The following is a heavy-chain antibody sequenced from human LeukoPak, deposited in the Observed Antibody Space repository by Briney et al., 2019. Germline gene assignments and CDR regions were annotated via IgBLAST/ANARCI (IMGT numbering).Heavy chain of an antibody. CDR3: AKEGGLGYCSTTSCAFAH. J-gene: IGHJ4*02. Sequence: GGSLRLSCAGSGFTVSNNYMTWVRQAPGKGLEWVSVTYSGGTTYYADSVEGRFTISRDNSKNTLYLQMNSLRTEDTAVCYCAKEGGLGYCSTTSCAFAHWGRGTLVTVSS. CDR2: TYSGGTT. V-gene: IGHV3-53*01. D-gene: IGHD2-2*01. CDR1: GFTVSNNY.